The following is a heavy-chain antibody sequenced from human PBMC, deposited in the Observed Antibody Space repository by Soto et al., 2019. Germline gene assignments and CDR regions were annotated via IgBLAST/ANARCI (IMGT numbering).Heavy chain of an antibody. V-gene: IGHV1-3*01. J-gene: IGHJ5*02. CDR2: INACNGNT. CDR3: ARRRWLQLYNWFDP. Sequence: ASVKVSCKASGYTFTSYAMHCVRQAPGQMLEWMGWINACNGNTKYSQKFQGRVTITRDTSASTAYMELSSLRSEDTAVYYCARRRWLQLYNWFDPWGQGTLVTVSS. D-gene: IGHD4-4*01. CDR1: GYTFTSYA.